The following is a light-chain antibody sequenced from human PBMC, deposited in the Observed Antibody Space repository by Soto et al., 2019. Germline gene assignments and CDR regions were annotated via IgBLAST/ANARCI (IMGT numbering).Light chain of an antibody. Sequence: QSVLTQSPSASASLGASVKLTCTLSSGHSSYAIAWHQQQPEKGPRYLMKLNSDGSHSKGDGIPDRFSGPSSGAERYLTISSLQSEDEADYYCQTWGTGPRVFGGGTKLTVL. CDR1: SGHSSYA. V-gene: IGLV4-69*01. J-gene: IGLJ3*02. CDR2: LNSDGSH. CDR3: QTWGTGPRV.